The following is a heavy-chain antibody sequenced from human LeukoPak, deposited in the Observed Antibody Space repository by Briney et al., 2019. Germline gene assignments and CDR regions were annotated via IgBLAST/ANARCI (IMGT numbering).Heavy chain of an antibody. J-gene: IGHJ4*02. Sequence: GGSPRLSCAASEFIFSDYAMGWVRQAPGKGLEGVSTIDKTTYPTFYADSVKGRFTISRDNSKNTLYLQMNSLRTEDTAVYFCAKFEGATIPGWFNDYWGQGILVTVSS. CDR3: AKFEGATIPGWFNDY. CDR2: IDKTTYPT. V-gene: IGHV3-23*05. D-gene: IGHD6-19*01. CDR1: EFIFSDYA.